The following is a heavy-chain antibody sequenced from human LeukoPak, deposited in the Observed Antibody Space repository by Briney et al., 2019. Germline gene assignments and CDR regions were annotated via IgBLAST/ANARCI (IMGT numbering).Heavy chain of an antibody. CDR3: AKGYYYDSSGYIFDY. Sequence: PGRSLRLSCAASGFTFDDYAMHWVRQAPGKGLEGVSGISWNSGSIGYADSVKGRFAISRDNAKNSLYLQMNSLRAEDTALYYCAKGYYYDSSGYIFDYWGQGTLVTVSS. J-gene: IGHJ4*02. CDR1: GFTFDDYA. V-gene: IGHV3-9*01. CDR2: ISWNSGSI. D-gene: IGHD3-22*01.